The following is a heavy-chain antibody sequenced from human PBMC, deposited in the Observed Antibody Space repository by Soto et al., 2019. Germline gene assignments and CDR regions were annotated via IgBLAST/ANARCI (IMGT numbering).Heavy chain of an antibody. J-gene: IGHJ5*02. CDR2: VYYSGST. CDR1: GGSISSGGYY. CDR3: ARSVDP. Sequence: QVQLQESGPGLVKPSQTLSLTCTVSGGSISSGGYYWSWIRQHPGKGLEWIGNVYYSGSTYYNPTPXSXLTISVDTSKNQFSLKLSSVTAADTAVYYCARSVDPWGQGTLVTVSS. V-gene: IGHV4-31*03.